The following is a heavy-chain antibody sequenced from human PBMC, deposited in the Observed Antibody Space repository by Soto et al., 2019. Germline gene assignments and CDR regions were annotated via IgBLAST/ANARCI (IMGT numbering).Heavy chain of an antibody. CDR3: ARRNRGVGELLLGADYYYYGMDV. D-gene: IGHD3-10*01. CDR1: GGSISSSSYY. CDR2: IYYSGST. V-gene: IGHV4-39*01. Sequence: PAETLSLTCTVSGGSISSSSYYWGWIRQPPGKGLEWIGSIYYSGSTYYNPSLKSRVTISVDTSKNQFSLKLSSVTAADTAVYYCARRNRGVGELLLGADYYYYGMDVWGQGNTVT. J-gene: IGHJ6*02.